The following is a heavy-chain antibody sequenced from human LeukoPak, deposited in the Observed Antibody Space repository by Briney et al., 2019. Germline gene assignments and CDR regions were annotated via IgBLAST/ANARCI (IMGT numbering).Heavy chain of an antibody. V-gene: IGHV3-9*01. CDR2: ISWNSGSI. D-gene: IGHD3-10*01. J-gene: IGHJ4*02. CDR1: GFTFDDYA. Sequence: GGSPRLSCAASGFTFDDYAMHWVRQAPGKGLEWVSGISWNSGSIGYADSVKGRFTISRDNAKNSLYLQMNSLRAEDTALYYCAKEVDYYGSGSYFDYWGQGTLVTVSS. CDR3: AKEVDYYGSGSYFDY.